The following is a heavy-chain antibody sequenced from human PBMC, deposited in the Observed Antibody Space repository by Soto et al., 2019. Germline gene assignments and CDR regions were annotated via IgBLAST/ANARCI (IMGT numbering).Heavy chain of an antibody. CDR1: GFTFSSYS. CDR2: ISSSSSTI. J-gene: IGHJ6*02. CDR3: ARDQGGYNLKGYYYYGMDV. D-gene: IGHD5-12*01. V-gene: IGHV3-48*02. Sequence: SGGSLRLSCAASGFTFSSYSMNWVRQAPGKGLEWVSYISSSSSTIYYADSVKGRFTISRDNAKNSLYLQMNSLRDEDTAVYYCARDQGGYNLKGYYYYGMDVWGQGTTVTVSS.